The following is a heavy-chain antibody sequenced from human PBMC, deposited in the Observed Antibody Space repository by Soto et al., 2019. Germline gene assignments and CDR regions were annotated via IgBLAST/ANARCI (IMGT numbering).Heavy chain of an antibody. V-gene: IGHV2-5*02. D-gene: IGHD2-15*01. J-gene: IGHJ5*02. CDR1: GFSLSTSGVG. CDR3: AHKGDLHCSGGSCYRLSYNWFDP. CDR2: IYWDDDK. Sequence: GSGPTLVNPTQTLTLTCTFSGFSLSTSGVGVGWIRQPPGKALEWLALIYWDDDKRYSPSLKSRLTITKDTSKNQVVLTMTNMDPVDTATYYCAHKGDLHCSGGSCYRLSYNWFDPWGQGTLVTVSS.